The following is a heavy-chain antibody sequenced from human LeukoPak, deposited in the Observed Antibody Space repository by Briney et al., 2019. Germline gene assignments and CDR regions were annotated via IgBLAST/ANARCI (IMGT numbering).Heavy chain of an antibody. D-gene: IGHD4-17*01. V-gene: IGHV1-69*13. CDR2: IIPIFGTA. CDR3: ARETVSLRGAFDI. Sequence: VASVKVSCKASGGTFSSYAISWVRQAPGQGLEWMGGIIPIFGTANYAQKFQGRVTITADESTSTAYMELSSLRSEDTAVYYCARETVSLRGAFDIWGQGTMVTVSS. J-gene: IGHJ3*02. CDR1: GGTFSSYA.